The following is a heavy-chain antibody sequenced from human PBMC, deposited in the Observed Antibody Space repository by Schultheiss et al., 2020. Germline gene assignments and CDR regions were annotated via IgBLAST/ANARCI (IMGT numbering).Heavy chain of an antibody. CDR1: GGTFRGYG. CDR2: IIPMFGTT. D-gene: IGHD2-2*01. V-gene: IGHV1-69*13. Sequence: SVKVSCKASGGTFRGYGVSWVRQAPGQGLEYMGGIIPMFGTTNYAQKFQGRVTITADESTSTAYMELSSLRSEDTAVYYCASWGRCSSTSCSRIWYFDLWGRGTLGTGSA. CDR3: ASWGRCSSTSCSRIWYFDL. J-gene: IGHJ2*01.